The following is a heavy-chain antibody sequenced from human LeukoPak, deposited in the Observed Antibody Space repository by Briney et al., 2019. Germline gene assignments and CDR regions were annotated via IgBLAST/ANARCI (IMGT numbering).Heavy chain of an antibody. CDR3: ARVVASTSIDS. CDR1: GGSISSYY. J-gene: IGHJ4*02. CDR2: IYTSVNT. V-gene: IGHV4-4*07. Sequence: SETLSLTCTVSGGSISSYYWSWIRQPAGKGLEWIGHIYTSVNTNYNPSLKSRVTMSVDTSKNQFSLKLSSVTAADTAVYYCARVVASTSIDSWGQGTLVTVSS. D-gene: IGHD2-15*01.